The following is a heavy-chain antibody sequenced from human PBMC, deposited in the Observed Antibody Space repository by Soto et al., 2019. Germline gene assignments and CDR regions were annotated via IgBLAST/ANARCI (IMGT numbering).Heavy chain of an antibody. CDR1: GFTFSNYA. V-gene: IGHV3-23*01. CDR2: LSGSGVST. D-gene: IGHD2-15*01. J-gene: IGHJ3*02. CDR3: AISVGLGYCSGGSCYKGGAFDI. Sequence: GGSLRLSCAASGFTFSNYAMTWVRQAPGKGLEWVSALSGSGVSTYYADSVTGRFTISRDNSKNTVYLQMNSLRAEDTAVYYCAISVGLGYCSGGSCYKGGAFDIWGQGTMVTVSS.